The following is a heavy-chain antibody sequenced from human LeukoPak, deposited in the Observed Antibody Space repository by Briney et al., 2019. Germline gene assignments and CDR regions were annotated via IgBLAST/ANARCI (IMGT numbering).Heavy chain of an antibody. CDR2: ISSSDDFS. D-gene: IGHD3-16*01. CDR1: GFSFSDYY. V-gene: IGHV3-11*05. J-gene: IGHJ4*02. CDR3: VRDSEINSISYFET. Sequence: PGGSLRLSCAASGFSFSDYYMSWIRQAPGKGLEWVSYISSSDDFSYYADFVRGRFTISRDNSRNSLYLQMNSLRAEDTAVYYCVRDSEINSISYFETWGQGTLVIVSS.